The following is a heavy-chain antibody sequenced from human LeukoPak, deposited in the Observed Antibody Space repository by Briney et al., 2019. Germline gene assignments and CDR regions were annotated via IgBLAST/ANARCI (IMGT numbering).Heavy chain of an antibody. Sequence: GGSLRLSCAASGFTFSSFVMSWVRQAPGKGLEWVSAISGSGDNTYYADSVKGRFTISRDNSKNTLYLQMNSLRADDAAVYYCARASSKQLAGYLPDGFDIWGQGTMVTVSS. J-gene: IGHJ3*02. D-gene: IGHD3-9*01. CDR3: ARASSKQLAGYLPDGFDI. CDR1: GFTFSSFV. V-gene: IGHV3-23*01. CDR2: ISGSGDNT.